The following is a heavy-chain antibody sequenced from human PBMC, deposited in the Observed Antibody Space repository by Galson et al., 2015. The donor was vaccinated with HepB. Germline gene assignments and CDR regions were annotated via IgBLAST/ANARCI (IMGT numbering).Heavy chain of an antibody. CDR2: INHSGST. J-gene: IGHJ5*02. CDR1: SSYY. CDR3: ARDVGDYSNYFLFWFDP. Sequence: SSYYWSWIRQPPGKGLEWIGEINHSGSTNYNPSLKSRVTISVDTSKNQFSLKLSSVTAADTAVYYCARDVGDYSNYFLFWFDPWGQGTLVTVSS. V-gene: IGHV4-34*01. D-gene: IGHD4-11*01.